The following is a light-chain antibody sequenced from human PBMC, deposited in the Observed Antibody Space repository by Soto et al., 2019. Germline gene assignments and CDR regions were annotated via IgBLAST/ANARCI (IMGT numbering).Light chain of an antibody. J-gene: IGKJ1*01. CDR2: GAT. CDR3: QQYNNWPWT. Sequence: ETVMTQSPATLSVSPGERATFSCRASQSVSSNLAWYQQKPGQAPRLLIYGATTRATGIPARFSGSGSGTGFTLTISSLQSEDFAVYYCQQYNNWPWTFGQGTKVEIK. CDR1: QSVSSN. V-gene: IGKV3-15*01.